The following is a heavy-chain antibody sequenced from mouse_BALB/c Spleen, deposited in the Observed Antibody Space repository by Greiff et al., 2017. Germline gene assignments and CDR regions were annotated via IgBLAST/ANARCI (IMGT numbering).Heavy chain of an antibody. Sequence: LQESGAELARPGASVKMSCKASGYTFTSYTMHWVKQRPGQGLEWIGYINPSSGYTNYNQKFKDKATLTADKSSSTAYMQLSSLTSEDSAVYYCARSFYYAMDYWGQGTSVTVSS. J-gene: IGHJ4*01. CDR1: GYTFTSYT. CDR2: INPSSGYT. V-gene: IGHV1-4*01. CDR3: ARSFYYAMDY.